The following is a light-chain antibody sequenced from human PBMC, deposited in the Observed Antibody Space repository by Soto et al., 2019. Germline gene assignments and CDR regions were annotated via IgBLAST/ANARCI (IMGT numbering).Light chain of an antibody. J-gene: IGKJ2*01. CDR1: QSVSSN. CDR2: GAS. CDR3: QQYNNWPRT. V-gene: IGKV3-15*01. Sequence: EIVMTQSPATLSVSPGERATLSCRASQSVSSNLAWYQQKPGQAPRVLIYGASTRATGIPARFSGSGSGTEFTLTISSLQSEDFAVYYSQQYNNWPRTFGQGTKLEI.